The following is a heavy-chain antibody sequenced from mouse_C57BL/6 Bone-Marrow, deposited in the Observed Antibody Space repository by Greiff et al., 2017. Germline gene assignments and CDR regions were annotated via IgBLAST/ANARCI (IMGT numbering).Heavy chain of an antibody. D-gene: IGHD2-5*01. CDR2: IDPENGYT. CDR3: TTRSNAPY. CDR1: GFNIKDDY. J-gene: IGHJ3*01. Sequence: VQLQQSGAELVRPGASVKLSCTASGFNIKDDYMHWVKQRPEQGLEWIGWIDPENGYTEYASKFQGKATITADTSSNTAYLQLSSLTSEDTAVYYCTTRSNAPYWGQGTLVTVSA. V-gene: IGHV14-4*01.